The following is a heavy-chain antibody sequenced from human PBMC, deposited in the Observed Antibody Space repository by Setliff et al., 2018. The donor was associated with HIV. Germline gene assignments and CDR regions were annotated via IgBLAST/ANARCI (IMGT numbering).Heavy chain of an antibody. CDR1: GFAFSTYT. CDR2: ISESGSSK. Sequence: PGGSLRLSCAASGFAFSTYTMNWVRQAPGKGLEWVSSISESGSSKFYADSVKGRFTISRDNSKKTLYLQMSSLRVEDTAVYYCAKGRLRENHDWGQGTLVTVPQ. V-gene: IGHV3-23*01. D-gene: IGHD5-12*01. CDR3: AKGRLRENHD. J-gene: IGHJ4*02.